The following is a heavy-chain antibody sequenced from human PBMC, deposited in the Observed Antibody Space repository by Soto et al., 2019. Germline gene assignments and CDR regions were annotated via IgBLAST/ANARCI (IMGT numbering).Heavy chain of an antibody. CDR1: GGSIITTSIY. V-gene: IGHV4-39*01. J-gene: IGHJ4*02. D-gene: IGHD2-8*01. Sequence: QLQESGPGLVKPLETLSLTCAVSGGSIITTSIYWSWVRQPPGKGLEWLGTVFHTGSTYYNPSLRRRVATSVDTSKNHFSLELTSVTAAYTAVYYCARHNAIQPGFDYWGQGILVTVSS. CDR2: VFHTGST. CDR3: ARHNAIQPGFDY.